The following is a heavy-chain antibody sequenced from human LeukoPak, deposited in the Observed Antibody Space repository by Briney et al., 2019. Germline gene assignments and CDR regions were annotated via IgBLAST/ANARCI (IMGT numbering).Heavy chain of an antibody. CDR2: IIPILGIT. CDR3: ARGAGAGMERFDC. D-gene: IGHD6-19*01. V-gene: IGHV1-69*02. J-gene: IGHJ4*02. CDR1: VGTLSIYT. Sequence: SVEVSRKPSVGTLSIYTISCVRQAPGQGLEGMGRIIPILGITNHAQTFQGSVTIPADKSTSTAYMELSSLRCEDTAVYYCARGAGAGMERFDCWGQGTLVTVPS.